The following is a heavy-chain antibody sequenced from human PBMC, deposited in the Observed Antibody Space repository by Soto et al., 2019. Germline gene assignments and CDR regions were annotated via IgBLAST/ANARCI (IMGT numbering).Heavy chain of an antibody. CDR3: ARGLYSSGYYSSYYFDY. CDR1: GFTVSSNY. Sequence: EVQLVETGGGLIQPGGSLRLSCAASGFTVSSNYMSWVRQAPGKGLEWVSVIYSGGSTYYADSVKGRFTISRDNSKNTLYLQMNSLRAEDTAVYYCARGLYSSGYYSSYYFDYWGQGTLVTVSS. CDR2: IYSGGST. V-gene: IGHV3-53*02. J-gene: IGHJ4*02. D-gene: IGHD3-22*01.